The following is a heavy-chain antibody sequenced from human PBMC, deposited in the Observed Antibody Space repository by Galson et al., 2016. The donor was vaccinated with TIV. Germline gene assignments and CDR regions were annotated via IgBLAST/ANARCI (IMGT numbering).Heavy chain of an antibody. J-gene: IGHJ4*02. Sequence: SLRLSCAASGFTFNSYGMHWVRQAPGKGLEWAAVISYSGSSKYYLDSVKGRFTISRDNSKNTLYLQVNSLRPEDTAVYYCVKERLKFWSISLHSFDSWGQGTLVTVSS. CDR2: ISYSGSSK. V-gene: IGHV3-30*18. D-gene: IGHD3-3*01. CDR1: GFTFNSYG. CDR3: VKERLKFWSISLHSFDS.